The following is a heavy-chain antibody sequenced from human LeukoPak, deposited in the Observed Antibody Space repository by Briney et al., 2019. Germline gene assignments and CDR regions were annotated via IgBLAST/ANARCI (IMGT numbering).Heavy chain of an antibody. Sequence: KASETLSLTCAVSGASVSSSNWWMWVRQPPKKGLEWIGEIHHSGSTNYNPSLKSRVTISVDRSKNQFSLNLTSVTAADTAVYYCARALGVCSGGYCYRIEDHWGQGTLVTVSS. D-gene: IGHD2-15*01. J-gene: IGHJ4*02. CDR3: ARALGVCSGGYCYRIEDH. V-gene: IGHV4-4*02. CDR1: GASVSSSNW. CDR2: IHHSGST.